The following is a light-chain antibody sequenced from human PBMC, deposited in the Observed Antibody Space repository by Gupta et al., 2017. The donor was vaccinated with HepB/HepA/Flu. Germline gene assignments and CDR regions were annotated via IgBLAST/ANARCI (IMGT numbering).Light chain of an antibody. Sequence: DIQMTQSPSTLSASVGDRLTITCRASRHVYTWLAWYQQKPGKAPKLLIYKASTLQSGVPSRFGGSGSGTEFTLTISSRQPDDSATYYCQQYSTYWTFGRGTKVEI. CDR1: RHVYTW. CDR2: KAS. CDR3: QQYSTYWT. J-gene: IGKJ4*02. V-gene: IGKV1-5*03.